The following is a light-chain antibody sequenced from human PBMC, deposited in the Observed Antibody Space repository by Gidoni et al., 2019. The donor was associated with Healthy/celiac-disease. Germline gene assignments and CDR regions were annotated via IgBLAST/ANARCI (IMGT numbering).Light chain of an antibody. V-gene: IGKV1-39*01. CDR1: QSISSY. CDR3: QQSYSTPRT. Sequence: PLTQSPSSLSASVGDSVTITCRASQSISSYLNWYQQKPGKDPKLLIYAASSLQSGVPSRFSGSGSGTDFTLTISSLQPEDFATYYCQQSYSTPRTFGQGTKVEIK. J-gene: IGKJ1*01. CDR2: AAS.